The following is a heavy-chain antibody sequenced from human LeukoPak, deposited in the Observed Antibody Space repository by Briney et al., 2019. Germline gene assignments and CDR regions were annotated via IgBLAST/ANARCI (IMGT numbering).Heavy chain of an antibody. Sequence: GGSLRLSCAASGFTFSSYGMHWVRQAPGKGLEWVGVISYDGSNKYYADSVKGRFTISRDNSKNTLYLQMTSLRAEDTAVYSCAKDSYGYSSGWYEYYFDYWGQGTLVTVSS. CDR2: ISYDGSNK. V-gene: IGHV3-30*18. CDR3: AKDSYGYSSGWYEYYFDY. D-gene: IGHD6-19*01. J-gene: IGHJ4*02. CDR1: GFTFSSYG.